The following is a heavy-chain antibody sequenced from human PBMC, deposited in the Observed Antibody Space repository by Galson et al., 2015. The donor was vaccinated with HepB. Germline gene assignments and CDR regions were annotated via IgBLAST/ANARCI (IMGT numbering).Heavy chain of an antibody. J-gene: IGHJ4*02. D-gene: IGHD6-13*01. Sequence: SVKVSCKASGYTFTSYGISWVRQAPGQGLEWMGWISAYNGNTNYAQKLQGRVTMTTDTSTSTAYMELRSLRSDDTAVYYCARDEKYSSWYLPYFDYWGQGTLVTVSS. CDR1: GYTFTSYG. V-gene: IGHV1-18*01. CDR3: ARDEKYSSWYLPYFDY. CDR2: ISAYNGNT.